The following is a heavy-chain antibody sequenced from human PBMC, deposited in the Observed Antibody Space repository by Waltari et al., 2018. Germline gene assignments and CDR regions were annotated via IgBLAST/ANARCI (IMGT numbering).Heavy chain of an antibody. CDR3: ATQGLWYDSSGYYNFVY. D-gene: IGHD3-22*01. Sequence: QVQLVQSGAEVKKPGASVKVSCKASGYTFTGYYIHWVRQAPGKGLEWMGGFDPEDGETIYAQKFQGRVTMTEDTSTDTAYMELSSLRSEDTAVYYCATQGLWYDSSGYYNFVYWGQGTLVTVSS. CDR1: GYTFTGYY. J-gene: IGHJ4*02. V-gene: IGHV1-24*01. CDR2: FDPEDGET.